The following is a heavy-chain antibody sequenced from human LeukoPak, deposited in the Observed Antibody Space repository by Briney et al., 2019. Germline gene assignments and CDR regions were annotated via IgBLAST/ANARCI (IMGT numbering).Heavy chain of an antibody. Sequence: GGSLRLSCVASGFTFYTYDMSWVRQVPGKGLEWVSSISYHGHRTYYTDSVKGRFTISRDNSKNTLYLQLNGLRVEDTAIYYCARIPGMAAGSDFYFDYWGPGTVVTVFS. J-gene: IGHJ4*02. CDR3: ARIPGMAAGSDFYFDY. CDR2: ISYHGHRT. V-gene: IGHV3-23*01. CDR1: GFTFYTYD. D-gene: IGHD6-13*01.